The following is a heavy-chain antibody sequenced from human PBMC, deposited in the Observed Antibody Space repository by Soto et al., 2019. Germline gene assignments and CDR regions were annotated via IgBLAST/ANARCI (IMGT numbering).Heavy chain of an antibody. CDR2: IKTDGSST. D-gene: IGHD5-18*01. CDR1: GFSFSNYW. Sequence: EVQLVESGGGLVQPGGSLRLSCAASGFSFSNYWIHWVRQAPGKGLVWVSRIKTDGSSTDYAASVKGRFTISRDNAQNTLYLQMNSLTAEDTAVYYCAKREGNTSGLFQWGQGTLVTVSS. J-gene: IGHJ4*02. V-gene: IGHV3-74*01. CDR3: AKREGNTSGLFQ.